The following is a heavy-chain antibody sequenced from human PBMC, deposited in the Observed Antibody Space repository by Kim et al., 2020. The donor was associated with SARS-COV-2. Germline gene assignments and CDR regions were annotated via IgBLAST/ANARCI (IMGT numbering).Heavy chain of an antibody. CDR1: GGTFSSYA. Sequence: SVKVSCKASGGTFSSYAISWVRQAPGQGLEWMGGIIPIFGTANYAQKFQGRVTITADESTSTAYMELSSLRSEDTAVYYCARLLRHGGAYDAFDIWGQGTMVTVSS. J-gene: IGHJ3*02. CDR2: IIPIFGTA. D-gene: IGHD2-21*01. CDR3: ARLLRHGGAYDAFDI. V-gene: IGHV1-69*13.